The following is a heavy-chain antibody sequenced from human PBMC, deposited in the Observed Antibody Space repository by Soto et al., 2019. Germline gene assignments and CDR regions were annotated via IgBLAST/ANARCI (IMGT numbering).Heavy chain of an antibody. V-gene: IGHV1-69*02. J-gene: IGHJ4*02. Sequence: QVQLVQSGAEVKKPGSSVKVSCKASGGTFSRYTISWVRQAPRQGPEWMGRIIPTLGIANYAQKFQGRVTITADKSTSTAYMELSSLRSEDTAVYYCAPEGYSSSWYKGYWGQGTLVTVSS. CDR3: APEGYSSSWYKGY. D-gene: IGHD6-13*01. CDR1: GGTFSRYT. CDR2: IIPTLGIA.